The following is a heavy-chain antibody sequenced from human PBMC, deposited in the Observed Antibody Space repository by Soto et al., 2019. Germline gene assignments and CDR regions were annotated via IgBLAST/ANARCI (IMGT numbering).Heavy chain of an antibody. J-gene: IGHJ4*02. CDR3: AKDITRSYTIFGVVIIPYFDY. CDR1: GFTFSSYA. D-gene: IGHD3-3*01. V-gene: IGHV3-23*01. Sequence: EVQLLESGGGLVQPGGSLRLSCAASGFTFSSYAMSWVRQAPGKGLEWVSAISGSGGSTYYADSVKGRFTISRDNSKNPLYLQLNRLRAEDTAVYYCAKDITRSYTIFGVVIIPYFDYWGQGTLVTVSS. CDR2: ISGSGGST.